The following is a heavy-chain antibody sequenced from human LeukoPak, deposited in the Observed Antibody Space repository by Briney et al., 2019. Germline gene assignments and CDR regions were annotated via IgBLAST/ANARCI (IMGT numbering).Heavy chain of an antibody. CDR1: GFTFSSYS. V-gene: IGHV3-48*01. CDR2: ISSSSSTI. J-gene: IGHJ4*02. CDR3: AKDHSYGSGRFSVGY. D-gene: IGHD2-15*01. Sequence: GGSLRLSCAASGFTFSSYSMNWVRQAPGKGLEWVSYISSSSSTIYYADSVKGRFTISRDNSKNTLYLQMNSLRAEDTAVYYCAKDHSYGSGRFSVGYWGQGALVTVSS.